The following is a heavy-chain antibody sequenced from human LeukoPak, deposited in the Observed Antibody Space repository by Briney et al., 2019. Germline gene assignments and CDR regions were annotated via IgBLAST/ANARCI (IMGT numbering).Heavy chain of an antibody. V-gene: IGHV4-34*01. CDR3: ATSFDSYFDY. J-gene: IGHJ4*02. CDR1: GGSFSGYY. Sequence: PSETLSLTCAVYGGSFSGYYWSWIRQPPGKGLEWIGEINHSGSTNYNPSLKSRVTISVDTSKNQFSLKLSSVTAADTAVYYCATSFDSYFDYWGQGTLVTVSS. CDR2: INHSGST. D-gene: IGHD2-2*01.